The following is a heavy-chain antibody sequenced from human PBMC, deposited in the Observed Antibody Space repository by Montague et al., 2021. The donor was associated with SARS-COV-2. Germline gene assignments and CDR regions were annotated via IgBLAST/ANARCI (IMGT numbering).Heavy chain of an antibody. Sequence: SETLSLTCAVYGGSFSAYYWSWIRQPPGKGLEWIGEINHSGSTNYNPSLKSRVTISVDPSKNQFSLKLSSVTAADTAVYYCARTDYISSWFGAKKWFDPWGQGTLVTVSS. D-gene: IGHD6-13*01. CDR1: GGSFSAYY. CDR3: ARTDYISSWFGAKKWFDP. V-gene: IGHV4-34*01. CDR2: INHSGST. J-gene: IGHJ5*02.